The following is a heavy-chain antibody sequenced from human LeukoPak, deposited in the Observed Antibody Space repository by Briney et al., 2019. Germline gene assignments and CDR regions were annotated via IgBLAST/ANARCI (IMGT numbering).Heavy chain of an antibody. J-gene: IGHJ4*02. D-gene: IGHD5-24*01. Sequence: GRSLRLSCAASGFTFSSYGMHWVRQAPGKGLEWVAVISYDGSNKYYADSVKGRFTISRDNSKNTLYLQMNSLRAEDTAVYYCSMGWLQFRVDYWGQGTLVTVSS. V-gene: IGHV3-30*03. CDR1: GFTFSSYG. CDR2: ISYDGSNK. CDR3: SMGWLQFRVDY.